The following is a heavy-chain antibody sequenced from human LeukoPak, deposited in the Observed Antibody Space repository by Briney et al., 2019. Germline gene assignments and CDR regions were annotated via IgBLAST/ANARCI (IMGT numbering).Heavy chain of an antibody. Sequence: LETLSLTCAVSGDSISGSYWSWIRQPPGKGLEWIGFLSYSGTTSYNPSLKSRLTISGDTSRNQFSLKLSSVTAADTAVYYCARHSSRGFSYDFDYWGQGTLVTVSS. CDR1: GDSISGSY. D-gene: IGHD5-18*01. CDR3: ARHSSRGFSYDFDY. J-gene: IGHJ4*02. CDR2: LSYSGTT. V-gene: IGHV4-59*08.